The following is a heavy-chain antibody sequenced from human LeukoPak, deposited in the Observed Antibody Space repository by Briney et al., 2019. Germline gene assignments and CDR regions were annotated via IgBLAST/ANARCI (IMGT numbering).Heavy chain of an antibody. CDR1: GFTFSDYY. D-gene: IGHD2-8*02. Sequence: GWSLRLSCAASGFTFSDYYMSWIRQAPGKGLEWVSYISSSVSTIYYAESVKGRFTISRDNAKNSLYLQMNSLRAEDTAVYYCARDDCTGGVCFDYWGQGTLVTVSS. CDR2: ISSSVSTI. J-gene: IGHJ4*02. CDR3: ARDDCTGGVCFDY. V-gene: IGHV3-11*01.